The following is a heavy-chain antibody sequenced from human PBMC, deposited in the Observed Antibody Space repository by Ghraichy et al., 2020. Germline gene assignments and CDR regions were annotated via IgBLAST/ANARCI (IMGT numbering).Heavy chain of an antibody. Sequence: ESLNISCSVSGDSITTYYWNWIRQPAGKGPEWIGRIYSSGMTSYNPSLRSRVTMSIDTSKKQFSLKLSSVTAADTAVYYCASDPFRSSFDYWGQGTLVTCSS. CDR2: IYSSGMT. D-gene: IGHD1-26*01. V-gene: IGHV4-4*07. CDR3: ASDPFRSSFDY. J-gene: IGHJ4*02. CDR1: GDSITTYY.